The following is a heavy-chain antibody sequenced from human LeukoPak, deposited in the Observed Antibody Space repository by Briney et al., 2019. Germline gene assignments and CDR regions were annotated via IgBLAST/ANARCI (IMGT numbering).Heavy chain of an antibody. CDR2: IKQDGSEK. J-gene: IGHJ4*02. D-gene: IGHD3-22*01. CDR3: ARDIGDRVRYDSSGYYFPY. CDR1: GFTYSSYW. V-gene: IGHV3-7*01. Sequence: GGSLRLSCAASGFTYSSYWMSWVRQAPGKGLEWVANIKQDGSEKYYVDSVKGRFTISRDNAKNSLYLQMNSLRAEDTAVYYCARDIGDRVRYDSSGYYFPYWGQGTLVTVSS.